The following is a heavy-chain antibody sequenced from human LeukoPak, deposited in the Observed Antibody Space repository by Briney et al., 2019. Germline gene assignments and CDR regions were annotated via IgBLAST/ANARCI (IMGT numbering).Heavy chain of an antibody. CDR3: ARAFSDDSSGWTAFDI. V-gene: IGHV3-21*06. CDR1: GFTFSSSS. Sequence: GGSLRLSCAASGFTFSSSSMNWVRQAPGKGLEWVSSISGSSRFIYYAESVKGRFTVSRDNAKNSVSLQMNSLRAEDTAVYYCARAFSDDSSGWTAFDIWGQGTMVTVSS. D-gene: IGHD3-22*01. CDR2: ISGSSRFI. J-gene: IGHJ3*02.